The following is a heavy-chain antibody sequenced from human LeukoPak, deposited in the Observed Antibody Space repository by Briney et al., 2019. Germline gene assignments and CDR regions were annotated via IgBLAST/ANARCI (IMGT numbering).Heavy chain of an antibody. CDR2: IYTSGST. CDR1: GGSISSYY. CDR3: AGGAARRLYYYYYMDV. Sequence: SETLSLTCTVSGGSISSYYWSWIRQPPGKGLEWIGYIYTSGSTNYNPSLKIRVTISVDTSKNQFSLRLSSVTAADTAVYYCAGGAARRLYYYYYMDVWGKGTTVTVSS. V-gene: IGHV4-4*09. J-gene: IGHJ6*03. D-gene: IGHD6-6*01.